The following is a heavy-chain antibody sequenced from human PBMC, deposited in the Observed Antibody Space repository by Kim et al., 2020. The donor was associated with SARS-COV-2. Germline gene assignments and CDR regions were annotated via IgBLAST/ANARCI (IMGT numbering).Heavy chain of an antibody. CDR2: IGGSSGTT. Sequence: GGSLRLSCAASGFTFSTFAMSWVRRAPGKGLEWVSVIGGSSGTTYYADSVKGRFTISRDNSKNTLYLQMNSLRAEDTAVYYCAKHACGNWTYYFTYWGQGAQVTVSS. CDR3: AKHACGNWTYYFTY. J-gene: IGHJ4*02. D-gene: IGHD1-1*01. V-gene: IGHV3-23*01. CDR1: GFTFSTFA.